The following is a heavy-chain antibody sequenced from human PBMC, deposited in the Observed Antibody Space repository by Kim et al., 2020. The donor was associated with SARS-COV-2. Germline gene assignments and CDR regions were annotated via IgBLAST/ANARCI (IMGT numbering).Heavy chain of an antibody. V-gene: IGHV3-30*04. CDR2: ISYDGSNK. D-gene: IGHD6-13*01. CDR3: ARDRGSSWYFRGYLFDY. J-gene: IGHJ4*02. Sequence: GGSLRLSCAASGFTFSSYAMHWVRQAPGKGLEWVAVISYDGSNKYYADSVKGRFTISRDNSKNTLYLQMNSLRAEDTAVYYCARDRGSSWYFRGYLFDYWGQGTLVTVSS. CDR1: GFTFSSYA.